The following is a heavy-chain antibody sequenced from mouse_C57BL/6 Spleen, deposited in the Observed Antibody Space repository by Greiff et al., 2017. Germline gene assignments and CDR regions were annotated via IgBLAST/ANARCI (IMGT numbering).Heavy chain of an antibody. Sequence: VQLQQSGPELVKPGDSVKISCKASGYSFTGYFMNWVMQSHGKSLEWIGRINPYNGDTFYNQKVKGKATLTVDKSSSSAHMELRSLTSEDSAVYSCARSLDGYQGAMDYWCQGTSVTVSS. CDR3: ARSLDGYQGAMDY. J-gene: IGHJ4*01. CDR2: INPYNGDT. D-gene: IGHD2-3*01. V-gene: IGHV1-20*01. CDR1: GYSFTGYF.